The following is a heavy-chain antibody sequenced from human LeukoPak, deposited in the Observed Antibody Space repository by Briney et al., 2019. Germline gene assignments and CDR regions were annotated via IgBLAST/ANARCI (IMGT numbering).Heavy chain of an antibody. CDR3: ARTAPGTSLGGYYYYMDV. D-gene: IGHD1/OR15-1a*01. J-gene: IGHJ6*03. V-gene: IGHV1-46*01. CDR1: GYTFTSYY. Sequence: ASVKVSCRASGYTFTSYYMHWVRQAPGQGLEWMGIINPSGGSTSYAQKLQGRVTMTTDTSTSTAHMELRGLRSDDTAVYYCARTAPGTSLGGYYYYMDVWGTGTTVTVSS. CDR2: INPSGGST.